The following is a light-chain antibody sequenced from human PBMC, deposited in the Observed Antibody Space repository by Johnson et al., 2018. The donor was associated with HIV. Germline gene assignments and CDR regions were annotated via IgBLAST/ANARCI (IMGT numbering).Light chain of an antibody. CDR1: TSNIGDHS. V-gene: IGLV1-51*02. J-gene: IGLJ1*01. CDR2: DND. CDR3: ATWDASLSDNV. Sequence: QSVLTQPPSVSAAPGRWVTVSCSGTTSNIGDHSVSWFQHLPGAAPKLLIYDNDRRPSGVPARFSGSKSAASATLDITGLQSGDEGDYSDATWDASLSDNVFGPGTKVTVL.